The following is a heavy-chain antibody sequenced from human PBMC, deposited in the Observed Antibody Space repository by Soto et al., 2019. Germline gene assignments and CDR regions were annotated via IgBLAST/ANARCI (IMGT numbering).Heavy chain of an antibody. D-gene: IGHD3-3*01. CDR3: ARGQAFWTGYYRMPYYFDY. CDR2: LYYSGST. J-gene: IGHJ4*02. V-gene: IGHV4-61*01. CDR1: TSSLSSGSYY. Sequence: PQTLSPTSPLSTSSLSSGSYYWSWTRQPPRKGLEYIGYLYYSGSTNYNPSLKSRVTISVDTPKNQFSLKLTSVTAADTAIYYCARGQAFWTGYYRMPYYFDYWGQGTLVTVSS.